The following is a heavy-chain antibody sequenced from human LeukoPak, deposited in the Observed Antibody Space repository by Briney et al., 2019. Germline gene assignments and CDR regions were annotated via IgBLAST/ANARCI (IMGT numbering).Heavy chain of an antibody. CDR1: GFTFSSYE. Sequence: GGSLRLSCAASGFTFSSYEMNWVRQAPGKGLEWVSYISSGGSTVYYADSVKGRFTISKDNAKNSLYLQMNSLRAEDTAVYYCARVIIVGATGIWGQGTMVTVSS. D-gene: IGHD1-26*01. J-gene: IGHJ3*02. CDR3: ARVIIVGATGI. V-gene: IGHV3-48*03. CDR2: ISSGGSTV.